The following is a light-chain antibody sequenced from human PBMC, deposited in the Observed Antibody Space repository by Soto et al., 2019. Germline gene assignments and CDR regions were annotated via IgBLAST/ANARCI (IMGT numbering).Light chain of an antibody. CDR2: AAS. J-gene: IGKJ3*01. CDR1: QGITSY. V-gene: IGKV1-9*01. CDR3: QHRDT. Sequence: DIQLTQSPSFLSASVGDRVTITCRASQGITSYLAWYQQKPGKAPKLLIYAASTLQSGVPSRFSGSGSGTEFTLTISSLHPEDSATYYCQHRDTFGPGTKVDVK.